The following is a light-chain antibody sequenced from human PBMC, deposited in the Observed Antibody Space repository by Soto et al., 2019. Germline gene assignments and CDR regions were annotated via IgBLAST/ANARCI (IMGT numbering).Light chain of an antibody. CDR3: CSCSRSSTLYV. CDR2: DVS. Sequence: QSALTQPASVSGSPGQSITISCTGASGDVGGYDFVSWYQQQPGKAPKLIIYDVSNRPSGVSNRFSGSKSGNTASLTISGLQAEDDADYYCCSCSRSSTLYVFGTGTKLTVL. J-gene: IGLJ1*01. V-gene: IGLV2-14*01. CDR1: SGDVGGYDF.